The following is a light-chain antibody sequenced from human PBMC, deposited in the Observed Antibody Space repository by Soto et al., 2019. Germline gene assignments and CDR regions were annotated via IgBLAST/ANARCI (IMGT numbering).Light chain of an antibody. Sequence: EIVLTQSPGTLSLSPGERATLSCRASQTLSTNSLAWYQQRPGQTPRLLIYAASTRDTDIPDRFNGSGSGTDFALTISRLEPEDFALYYCQQYNDSPLPCGPGTKVDVK. V-gene: IGKV3-20*01. CDR3: QQYNDSPLP. CDR1: QTLSTNS. CDR2: AAS. J-gene: IGKJ3*01.